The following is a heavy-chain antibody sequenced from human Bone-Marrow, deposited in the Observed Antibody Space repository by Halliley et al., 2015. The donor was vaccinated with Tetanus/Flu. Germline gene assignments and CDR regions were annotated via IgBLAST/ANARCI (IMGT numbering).Heavy chain of an antibody. CDR2: ISGSGAYT. J-gene: IGHJ4*02. CDR1: GFTVSSNY. D-gene: IGHD6-19*01. Sequence: SLRLSCAASGFTVSSNYMSWVRQAPGKGLECVSSISGSGAYTFYADSVKGRFTISRDNAKNSLYLQMNSLRAEDTAIYYCARDPAVVVQWVAGTGHPFDYWGQGTLVTVSS. V-gene: IGHV3-21*06. CDR3: ARDPAVVVQWVAGTGHPFDY.